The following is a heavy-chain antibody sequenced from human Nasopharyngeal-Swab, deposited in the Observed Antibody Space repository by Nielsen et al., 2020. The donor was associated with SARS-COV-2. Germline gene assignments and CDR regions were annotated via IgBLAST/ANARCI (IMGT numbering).Heavy chain of an antibody. J-gene: IGHJ6*03. CDR1: GFTFSSYA. D-gene: IGHD2-21*01. V-gene: IGHV3-23*01. CDR2: ISVNGAST. CDR3: AKRVAVKYYYMDV. Sequence: GGSLRLSCAASGFTFSSYAMTWVRPAPGKWLEWVSYISVNGASTYYAGSVKGRFTISRDNSRHTLYLQLNSLKAEDTAIYYCAKRVAVKYYYMDVWGKGTTVTVSS.